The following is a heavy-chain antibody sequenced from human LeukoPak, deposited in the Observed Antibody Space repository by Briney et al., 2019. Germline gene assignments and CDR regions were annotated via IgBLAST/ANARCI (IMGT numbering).Heavy chain of an antibody. CDR3: ARRRGGWYYFDY. Sequence: PGESLKISCKGSGYSFTSYWIGWVRQMPGKGLEWMGLVYPGDSDIRYSPSFDGQVTISADRSITTAYLQWSSLKASDTAIHYCARRRGGWYYFDYWGQGTLVTVSS. J-gene: IGHJ4*02. CDR2: VYPGDSDI. D-gene: IGHD6-19*01. CDR1: GYSFTSYW. V-gene: IGHV5-51*01.